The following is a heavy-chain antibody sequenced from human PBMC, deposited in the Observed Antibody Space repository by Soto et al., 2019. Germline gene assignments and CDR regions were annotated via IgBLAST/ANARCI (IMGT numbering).Heavy chain of an antibody. Sequence: QVQLVQSGAEVKKPGSSVKVSCKSSGGAFNNFVFTWVRQAPGQGLEWMGGILPVFHTPNYAQKFQDRVTIIADESTTTVYMELNNLTSDDTAVYFCARALGCPYSSVFDYWGQGTLVTVSS. V-gene: IGHV1-69*01. CDR1: GGAFNNFV. J-gene: IGHJ4*02. CDR2: ILPVFHTP. CDR3: ARALGCPYSSVFDY. D-gene: IGHD3-22*01.